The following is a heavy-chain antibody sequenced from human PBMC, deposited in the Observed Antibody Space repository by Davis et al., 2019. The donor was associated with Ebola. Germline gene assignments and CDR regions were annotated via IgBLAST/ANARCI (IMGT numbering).Heavy chain of an antibody. CDR2: VYYNGST. CDR1: GGSITTNNYF. V-gene: IGHV4-39*07. Sequence: SETLSLTCTVSGGSITTNNYFWAWIRQPPGKGLEWIATVYYNGSTYYNPSLKSRVTISVDTSKNHFSLKLRSVTAADTAVYYCSIGTYSYTRFDYWGQGTLVTVSS. CDR3: SIGTYSYTRFDY. D-gene: IGHD2-15*01. J-gene: IGHJ4*02.